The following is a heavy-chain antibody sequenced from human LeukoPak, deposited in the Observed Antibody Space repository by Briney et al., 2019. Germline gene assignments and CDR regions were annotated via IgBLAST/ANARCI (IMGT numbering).Heavy chain of an antibody. CDR2: ISSSSSYI. D-gene: IGHD2-2*01. Sequence: GGSLRLSCAASGFTFSSYSMNWVRQAPGKGLEWVSSISSSSSYIYYADSVKGRFTISRDNAKNSLYLQMNSLRAEDTAVYYCAKDPPRRIVVVPAAPLDVWGKGTTVTVSS. CDR1: GFTFSSYS. J-gene: IGHJ6*04. CDR3: AKDPPRRIVVVPAAPLDV. V-gene: IGHV3-21*04.